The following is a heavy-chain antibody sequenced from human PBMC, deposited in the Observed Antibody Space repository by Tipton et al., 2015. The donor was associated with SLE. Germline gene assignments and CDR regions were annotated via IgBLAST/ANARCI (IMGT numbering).Heavy chain of an antibody. CDR2: INHSGST. Sequence: TLSLTCTVSGGSISSGGYYWSWIRQHPGKGLEWIGEINHSGSTNYNPSLKSRVTISVDTSKNQFSLKLSSVTAADTAVYYCARETEYDYVWGSYPDIWGQGTMVTVSS. J-gene: IGHJ3*02. V-gene: IGHV4-61*08. CDR1: GGSISSGGYY. D-gene: IGHD3-16*01. CDR3: ARETEYDYVWGSYPDI.